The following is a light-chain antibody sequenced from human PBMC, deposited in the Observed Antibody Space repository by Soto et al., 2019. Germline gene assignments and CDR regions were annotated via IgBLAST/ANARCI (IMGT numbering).Light chain of an antibody. Sequence: QSVLTQPPSASGSPGQSVTISCTGTSSDVGAYNYVSWYQQHPGKAPKLMIYEVNKRPSGVPDRFSGSKSGNTASLTVSGLQAEDEADYYCATWDDSLKGWVFGGGTKVTVL. CDR2: EVN. J-gene: IGLJ3*02. CDR1: SSDVGAYNY. V-gene: IGLV2-8*01. CDR3: ATWDDSLKGWV.